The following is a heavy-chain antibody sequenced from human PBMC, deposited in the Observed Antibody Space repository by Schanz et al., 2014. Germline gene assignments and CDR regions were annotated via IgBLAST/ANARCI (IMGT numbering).Heavy chain of an antibody. CDR3: ARDFSAYVGNYFDY. CDR1: GGTFTSYS. Sequence: QVHLVQSGAEVKKPGSSVKVSCKASGGTFTSYSMHWVRQAPGQGLEWMGRIIPILGIATYAQKFQGRLTITADKSTSTAYMEVSRLKSDDTAVYYCARDFSAYVGNYFDYWGQGTLVTVSS. V-gene: IGHV1-69*04. J-gene: IGHJ4*02. CDR2: IIPILGIA. D-gene: IGHD5-12*01.